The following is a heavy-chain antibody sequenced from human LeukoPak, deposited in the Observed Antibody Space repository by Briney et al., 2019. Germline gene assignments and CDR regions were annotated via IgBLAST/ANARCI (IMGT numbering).Heavy chain of an antibody. J-gene: IGHJ4*02. CDR1: GFTFSSYS. CDR3: ARGIAARPGY. Sequence: GGSLRLSCAASGFTFSSYSMNWVRQAPGKGLEWVSSISSSSSYIYYADSVKGRFTISRDNAKDSLYLQMNSLRAEDTAVYYCARGIAARPGYWGQGTLVTVSS. V-gene: IGHV3-21*01. CDR2: ISSSSSYI. D-gene: IGHD6-6*01.